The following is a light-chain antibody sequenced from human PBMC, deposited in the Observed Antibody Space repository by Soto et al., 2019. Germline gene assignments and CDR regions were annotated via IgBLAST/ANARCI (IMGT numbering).Light chain of an antibody. CDR1: SSDIGGYNY. V-gene: IGLV2-8*01. CDR3: SSYAGSNNNNSVA. Sequence: QSALTQPPSASGSPGQSVTISCTGTSSDIGGYNYVSWYQQHPGRAPKLMIYEVTKRPSGVPDRFSGSKSGDTASLTVSGLQAEDEADYYCSSYAGSNNNNSVAFGGGTQLTVL. J-gene: IGLJ2*01. CDR2: EVT.